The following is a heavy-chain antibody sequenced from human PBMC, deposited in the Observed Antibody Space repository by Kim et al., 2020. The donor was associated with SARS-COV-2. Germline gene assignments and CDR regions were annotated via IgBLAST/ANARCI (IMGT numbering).Heavy chain of an antibody. Sequence: GGSLRLSCAASGFTFSKYWMTWVRQAPGKGLEWVANIKEDGSEKHHVDSVKGRFTICRDNAKNLLYLEMNSLRPEDTAVYYCARARPNWGYYYYGLAVWGQGTTVTVSS. CDR1: GFTFSKYW. D-gene: IGHD7-27*01. CDR3: ARARPNWGYYYYGLAV. CDR2: IKEDGSEK. J-gene: IGHJ6*02. V-gene: IGHV3-7*01.